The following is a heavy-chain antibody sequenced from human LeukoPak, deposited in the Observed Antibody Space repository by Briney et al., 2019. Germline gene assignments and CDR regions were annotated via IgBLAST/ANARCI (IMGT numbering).Heavy chain of an antibody. CDR3: ARVLSPYRVVPVFDP. CDR1: GFTFSNYA. V-gene: IGHV3-30-3*01. CDR2: ISYDGNYK. J-gene: IGHJ5*02. Sequence: GGSLRLSCAASGFTFSNYALHWVRQAPGKGLEWVAVISYDGNYKYYADSVKGRFTLSRDNSKNTLDLQMNSLRADDTALYYCARVLSPYRVVPVFDPWGQGTLVTVSS. D-gene: IGHD2-2*01.